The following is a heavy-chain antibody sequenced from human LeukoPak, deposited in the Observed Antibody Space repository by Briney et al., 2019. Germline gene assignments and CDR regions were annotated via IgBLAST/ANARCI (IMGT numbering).Heavy chain of an antibody. D-gene: IGHD3-10*01. CDR3: AKDSGSGRGLYYYGMAV. CDR1: GLIFSSYG. V-gene: IGHV3-30*18. J-gene: IGHJ6*04. CDR2: ISSDGNNT. Sequence: PGGSLRLSCAASGLIFSSYGMHWVRQAPGKGLEWVAVISSDGNNTYYADSVKGRFTISRDNSKNTLYLQMDSLRAEDTAVYYCAKDSGSGRGLYYYGMAVWGKGTTVPVSS.